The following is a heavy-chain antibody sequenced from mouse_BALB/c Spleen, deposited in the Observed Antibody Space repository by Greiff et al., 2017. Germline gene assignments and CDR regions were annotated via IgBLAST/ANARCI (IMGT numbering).Heavy chain of an antibody. CDR3: TGHDDYSADWFAY. V-gene: IGHV14-3*02. Sequence: VQLQQSGAELVKPGASVKLSCTASGFNINDTYMHWVKQRPEQGLEWIGRIDPANGNTKYDPKFQGKATITADTSSNTSYLQRSSLSAEDTAVYCCTGHDDYSADWFAYWGQGTLVTVSA. J-gene: IGHJ3*01. CDR1: GFNINDTY. D-gene: IGHD2-4*01. CDR2: IDPANGNT.